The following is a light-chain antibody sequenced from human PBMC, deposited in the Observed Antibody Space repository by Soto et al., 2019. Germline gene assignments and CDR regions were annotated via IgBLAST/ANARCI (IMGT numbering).Light chain of an antibody. V-gene: IGKV3-20*01. CDR3: QQYGSSWT. CDR2: GAS. Sequence: EIVLTQSPGTLSLSPGERATLSCRASQSVSSSYLAWYQQKPGQAPRLLIYGASSRATGIPDRFSGSGSGKDFTLTISRLGPEDFAVYYCQQYGSSWTFGQGTKVEIK. CDR1: QSVSSSY. J-gene: IGKJ1*01.